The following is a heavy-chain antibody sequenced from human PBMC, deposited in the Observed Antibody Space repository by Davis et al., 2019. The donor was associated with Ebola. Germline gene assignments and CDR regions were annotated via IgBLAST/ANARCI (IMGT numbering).Heavy chain of an antibody. V-gene: IGHV3-21*05. CDR1: GFTFSNYA. CDR3: ARRIVGSSRGGMDV. CDR2: VGASGYHI. J-gene: IGHJ6*02. Sequence: PGGSLRLSCSASGFTFSNYAMYWVRQAPGKGLEWLSHVGASGYHISYADSVKGRFTIYTDNGQNSLYLQMSGLRDDDTAVYFCARRIVGSSRGGMDVWGQGSTVTVSS. D-gene: IGHD3-22*01.